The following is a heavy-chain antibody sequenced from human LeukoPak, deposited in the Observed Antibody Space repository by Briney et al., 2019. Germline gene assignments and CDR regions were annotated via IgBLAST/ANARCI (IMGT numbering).Heavy chain of an antibody. V-gene: IGHV3-23*01. Sequence: PGRSLRLSCAASGFTFSSYAMSWVRQAPGEGLEWVSTINDSGGKTFYADAVKGRSTISRDNSKNTLYLQMNSLRAEDTAVYYCAKDLEQWLVNRGFDTWGQGTLVTVSS. CDR3: AKDLEQWLVNRGFDT. D-gene: IGHD6-19*01. CDR2: INDSGGKT. CDR1: GFTFSSYA. J-gene: IGHJ4*02.